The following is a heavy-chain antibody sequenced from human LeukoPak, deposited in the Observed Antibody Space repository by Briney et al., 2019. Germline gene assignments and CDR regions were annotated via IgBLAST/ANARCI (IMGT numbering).Heavy chain of an antibody. Sequence: GPTPVNPTQTLTLTCTFSGFSLRTSGVNVGWIRQSPGKALEWLALIYGDDDKGYSPSLKSTLTITKDTCINQVVLTMTNMEPVDTATYFCAHSGSGLFESWGQGTLVTVSS. CDR1: GFSLRTSGVN. D-gene: IGHD3-10*01. CDR2: IYGDDDK. J-gene: IGHJ4*02. V-gene: IGHV2-5*02. CDR3: AHSGSGLFES.